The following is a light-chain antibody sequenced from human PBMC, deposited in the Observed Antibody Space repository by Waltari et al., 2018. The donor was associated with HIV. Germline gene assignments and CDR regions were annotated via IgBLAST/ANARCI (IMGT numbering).Light chain of an antibody. CDR3: QTWGAGIVV. Sequence: QVVLTQSPSASASLGASVKITCTLSSGHTTYAIAWHQKQPEKGPRCLMKVNSDGSLTKGDEIPDRFSGPGSGPERSLTSASLQSEEEGDYYCQTWGAGIVVFGGGTKLSVL. CDR2: VNSDGSL. V-gene: IGLV4-69*01. CDR1: SGHTTYA. J-gene: IGLJ2*01.